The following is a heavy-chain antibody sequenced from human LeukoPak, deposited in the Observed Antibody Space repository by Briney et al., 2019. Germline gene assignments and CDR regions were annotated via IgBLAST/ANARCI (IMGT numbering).Heavy chain of an antibody. CDR1: GGSISSGGYS. J-gene: IGHJ4*02. Sequence: SQTLSLTCAVSGGSISSGGYSWSWIRQPPGKGLEWIGYIYHSGSTYYNPSLKSRVTISVDRSKNQFSLKLSSVTAADTAVYYCARDEGRDGYNALDYWGQGTLVTVSS. CDR3: ARDEGRDGYNALDY. V-gene: IGHV4-30-2*01. D-gene: IGHD5-24*01. CDR2: IYHSGST.